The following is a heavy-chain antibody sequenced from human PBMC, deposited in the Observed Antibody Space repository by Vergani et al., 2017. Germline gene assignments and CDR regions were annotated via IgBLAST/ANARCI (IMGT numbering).Heavy chain of an antibody. CDR1: GGSISSGGYY. Sequence: QVQLQESGPGLVKPSQTLSLTCTVSGGSISSGGYYWSWIRQHPGKGLEWIGYIYYSGSTYYNPSLKSRVTISVDTAKNQFSLKLSSVTAADTAVYYCAGAVYCSGGSCYSKGVDYWGQGTLVTVSS. D-gene: IGHD2-15*01. CDR2: IYYSGST. J-gene: IGHJ4*02. V-gene: IGHV4-31*03. CDR3: AGAVYCSGGSCYSKGVDY.